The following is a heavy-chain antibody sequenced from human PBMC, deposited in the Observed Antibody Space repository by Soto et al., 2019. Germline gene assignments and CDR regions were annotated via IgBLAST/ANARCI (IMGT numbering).Heavy chain of an antibody. CDR2: ISWDSSSI. CDR1: GFTFDDYA. J-gene: IGHJ5*02. D-gene: IGHD5-12*01. CDR3: VKDSGYSSVFDP. Sequence: SLRLSCAASGFTFDDYAMHWVRQTSAKGLEWVSGISWDSSSIQYADSVKGRFTTSRDNPKKSVYLQMNSLRPEDTALYYCVKDSGYSSVFDPWGQGTLVTVSS. V-gene: IGHV3-9*01.